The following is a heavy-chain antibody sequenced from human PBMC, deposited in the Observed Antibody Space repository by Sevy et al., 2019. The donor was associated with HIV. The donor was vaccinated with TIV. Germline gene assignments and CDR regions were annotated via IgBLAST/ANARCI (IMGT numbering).Heavy chain of an antibody. CDR1: GFTFSSYW. J-gene: IGHJ4*02. CDR2: IKQDGSEK. D-gene: IGHD6-19*01. Sequence: GGSLRLSCAASGFTFSSYWMSWVRQAPGKGMEWVANIKQDGSEKHYVDSVKGRFTISRDNAKKSLYLQMNSLRVDETAVYYCARAIAVAGSYWGQGTLVTVSS. CDR3: ARAIAVAGSY. V-gene: IGHV3-7*01.